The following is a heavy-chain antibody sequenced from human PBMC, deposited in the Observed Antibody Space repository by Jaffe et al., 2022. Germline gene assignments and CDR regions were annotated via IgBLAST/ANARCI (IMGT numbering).Heavy chain of an antibody. CDR1: GGSISSGSYY. CDR2: IYTSGST. Sequence: QVQLQESGPGLVKPSQTLSLTCTVSGGSISSGSYYWSWIRQPAGKGLEWIGRIYTSGSTNYNPSLKSRVTISVDTSKNQFSLKLSSVTAADTAVYYCARESEDGYNLFDYWGQGTLVTVSS. J-gene: IGHJ4*02. V-gene: IGHV4-61*02. CDR3: ARESEDGYNLFDY. D-gene: IGHD5-12*01.